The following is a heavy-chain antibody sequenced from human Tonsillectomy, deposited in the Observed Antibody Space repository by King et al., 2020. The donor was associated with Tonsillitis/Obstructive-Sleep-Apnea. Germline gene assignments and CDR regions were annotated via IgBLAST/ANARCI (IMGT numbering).Heavy chain of an antibody. CDR1: GFTFSNAW. Sequence: VQLVESGGGLVKPGGSLRVSCAASGFTFSNAWLSWVRQAPGKGLEWVGRFKSNSEGGTTDYAAPVTGRFIISRDDSKNIVYPQMNSLKTEDTAVYYCTTDLWAYGGLDSWGQGILVTVSS. J-gene: IGHJ4*02. CDR3: TTDLWAYGGLDS. V-gene: IGHV3-15*01. D-gene: IGHD4-17*01. CDR2: FKSNSEGGTT.